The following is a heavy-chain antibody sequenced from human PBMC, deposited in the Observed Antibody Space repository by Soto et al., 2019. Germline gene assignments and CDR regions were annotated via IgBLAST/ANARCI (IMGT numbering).Heavy chain of an antibody. CDR1: GYSFTSYW. J-gene: IGHJ6*02. D-gene: IGHD6-19*01. CDR3: ARVFLGGWYKIYYGMDV. V-gene: IGHV5-51*01. CDR2: IYPGDSDT. Sequence: GESLKISCKGSGYSFTSYWIGWVRQMPGKGLEWMGIIYPGDSDTNYNPSLKSRVTISVDTSKNQFSLKLSSVTAADTAVYYCARVFLGGWYKIYYGMDVWGQGTTVTVS.